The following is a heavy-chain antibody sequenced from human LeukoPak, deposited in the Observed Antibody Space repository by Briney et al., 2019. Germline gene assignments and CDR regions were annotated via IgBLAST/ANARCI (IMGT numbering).Heavy chain of an antibody. J-gene: IGHJ6*03. CDR2: ILSDGSKE. CDR1: GFTFSSYG. CDR3: ARDVRLSSSWSHMGV. Sequence: GGSLRLSCAASGFTFSSYGMHWVRQAPGKGLEWVAVILSDGSKEFYTDSVKGRFTISRDNSKNTLYLQMNSLRAEDTAVYYCARDVRLSSSWSHMGVWGKGTTVTVSS. D-gene: IGHD6-13*01. V-gene: IGHV3-33*01.